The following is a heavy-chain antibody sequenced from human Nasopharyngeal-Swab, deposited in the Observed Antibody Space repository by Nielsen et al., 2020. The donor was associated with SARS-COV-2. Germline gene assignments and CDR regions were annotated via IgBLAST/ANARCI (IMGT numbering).Heavy chain of an antibody. CDR2: INHSGST. CDR3: ASPPLWFGEPEHGMDV. D-gene: IGHD3-10*01. J-gene: IGHJ6*02. Sequence: VRQMPGKGLEWIGEINHSGSTNYNPSLKSRVTISVDTSKNQFSLKLSSVTAADTAVYYCASPPLWFGEPEHGMDVWGQGTTVTVSS. V-gene: IGHV4-34*01.